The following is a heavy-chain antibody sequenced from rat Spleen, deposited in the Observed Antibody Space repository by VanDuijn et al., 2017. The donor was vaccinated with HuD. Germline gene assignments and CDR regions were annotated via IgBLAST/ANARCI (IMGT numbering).Heavy chain of an antibody. CDR2: ITNTGGST. V-gene: IGHV5-31*01. D-gene: IGHD1-2*01. J-gene: IGHJ3*01. Sequence: EVQLVESGGGLVQPGRSLKLSCVASGFTFNNYWMTWIRQAPGKGLEWVASITNTGGSTYYPDSVKGRFTISRDNAKSTLYLQMNSLRSEDTATYYCTRDYYSSYMGDWFAYWGQGTLVTVSS. CDR3: TRDYYSSYMGDWFAY. CDR1: GFTFNNYW.